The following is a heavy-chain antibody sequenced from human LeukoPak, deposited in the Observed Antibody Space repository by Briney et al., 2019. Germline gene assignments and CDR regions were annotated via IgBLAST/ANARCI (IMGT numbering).Heavy chain of an antibody. CDR3: ATLTEGWYYFDY. Sequence: PGGSLRLSCAASGFTVSSNYMSWVRQAPGKGLEWVSVIYSGGSTYYADSVKGRFTISRDNSMNTLYLQMNSLRAEDTAVYYCATLTEGWYYFDYWGQGTLVTVSS. J-gene: IGHJ4*02. D-gene: IGHD3-16*01. CDR1: GFTVSSNY. V-gene: IGHV3-53*01. CDR2: IYSGGST.